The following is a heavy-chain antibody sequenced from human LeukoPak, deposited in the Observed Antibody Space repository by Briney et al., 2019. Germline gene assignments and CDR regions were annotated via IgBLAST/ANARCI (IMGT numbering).Heavy chain of an antibody. V-gene: IGHV3-53*01. J-gene: IGHJ4*02. CDR1: GFTVSSNY. CDR3: AKRYFDWLFDC. CDR2: IYSGGST. D-gene: IGHD3-9*01. Sequence: GGSLRLSCAASGFTVSSNYMSWVRQAPGKGLEWVSVIYSGGSTYYADSVKGRFTISRDNSKNTLYLQMNSLRADDTAVYYCAKRYFDWLFDCWGQGTLVTVSS.